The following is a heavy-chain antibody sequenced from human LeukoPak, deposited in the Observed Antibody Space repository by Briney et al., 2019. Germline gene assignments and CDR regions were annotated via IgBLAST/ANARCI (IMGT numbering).Heavy chain of an antibody. D-gene: IGHD6-13*01. V-gene: IGHV1-69*05. Sequence: ASVKVSCKASGGTFSSYAISWVRQAPGQGLEWMGGIIPIFGTANYAQKFQGRVTITTDESTSTAYIELSSLRSEDTAVYYCAVQQQLEGPFDYWGQGTLVTVSS. CDR2: IIPIFGTA. CDR3: AVQQQLEGPFDY. J-gene: IGHJ4*02. CDR1: GGTFSSYA.